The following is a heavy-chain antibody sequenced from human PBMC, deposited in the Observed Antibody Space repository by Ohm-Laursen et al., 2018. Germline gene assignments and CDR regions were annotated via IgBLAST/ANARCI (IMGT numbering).Heavy chain of an antibody. CDR3: ARGAFAVFGVTPSPNWFDP. CDR2: IYYSGGT. D-gene: IGHD3-3*01. CDR1: GGSISSHY. J-gene: IGHJ5*02. V-gene: IGHV4-59*11. Sequence: SDTLSLTCRVSGGSISSHYWSWIRQPAGKGLEWIGYIYYSGGTNYNPSLKSRVTISVDRSKNQFSLKLYSVTAADTAVYYCARGAFAVFGVTPSPNWFDPWGQGTLVTVSS.